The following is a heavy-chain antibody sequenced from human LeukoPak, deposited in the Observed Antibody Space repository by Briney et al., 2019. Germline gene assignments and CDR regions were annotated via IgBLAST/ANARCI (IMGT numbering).Heavy chain of an antibody. J-gene: IGHJ4*02. CDR2: IYYSGST. CDR3: ARETAYCGGDCFTLLDY. V-gene: IGHV4-59*01. D-gene: IGHD2-21*02. Sequence: SETLSLTCTVSGGSISSYYWSWIRQPPGKGLEWIGYIYYSGSTNYNPSLKSRVTISVDTSKNQFSLKLSSVTAADTAVYYCARETAYCGGDCFTLLDYWGQGTLVTVSS. CDR1: GGSISSYY.